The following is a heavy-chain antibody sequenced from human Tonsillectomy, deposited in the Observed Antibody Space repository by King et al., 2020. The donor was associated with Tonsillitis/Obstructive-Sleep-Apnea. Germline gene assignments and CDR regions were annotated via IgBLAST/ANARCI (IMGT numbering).Heavy chain of an antibody. CDR1: GFSLTTSGVG. J-gene: IGHJ4*02. Sequence: TLKESGPTLVKPTQTLTLTCTFSGFSLTTSGVGVGWIRQPPGKALECLAIIYWDDDKRYSPSLKRRLTITKDTSKNQVVLTMTNRDPVDTATYYCAHRRWHCTSTTCNRYFDYWGQGTLVTVSS. CDR2: IYWDDDK. V-gene: IGHV2-5*02. CDR3: AHRRWHCTSTTCNRYFDY. D-gene: IGHD2/OR15-2a*01.